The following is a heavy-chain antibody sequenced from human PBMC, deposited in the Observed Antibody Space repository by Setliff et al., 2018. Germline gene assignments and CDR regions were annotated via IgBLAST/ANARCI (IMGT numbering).Heavy chain of an antibody. V-gene: IGHV3-7*03. CDR1: GFTFNNYW. J-gene: IGHJ4*02. CDR2: IMQDGGAQ. D-gene: IGHD3-3*01. CDR3: AGIFLYGTSWYFDN. Sequence: GGSLSLSCEAFGFTFNNYWMSWVRQAPGKGLEWVANIMQDGGAQYYLDSVKGRFTVSRDNSNNTLYLHMSSLRAEDTAVYFCAGIFLYGTSWYFDNWGQGTLVTVSS.